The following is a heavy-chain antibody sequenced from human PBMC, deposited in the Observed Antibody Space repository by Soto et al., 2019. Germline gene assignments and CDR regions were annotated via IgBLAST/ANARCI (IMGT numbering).Heavy chain of an antibody. CDR2: ISSSSSTI. CDR1: GFTFSSYS. CDR3: ARDRGYDAHDYYYNAMDV. Sequence: PGGSLRLSCAASGFTFSSYSMNWVRQAPGKGLEWVSYISSSSSTIYYADSVKGRFTISRDNAKNSLYLQMNSLRAEDTAVYYCARDRGYDAHDYYYNAMDVWGQGTMVTVSS. D-gene: IGHD2-15*01. J-gene: IGHJ6*02. V-gene: IGHV3-48*04.